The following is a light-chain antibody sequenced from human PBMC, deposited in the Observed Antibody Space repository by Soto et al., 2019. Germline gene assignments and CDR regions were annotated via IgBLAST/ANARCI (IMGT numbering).Light chain of an antibody. Sequence: EVVLTQSPGTLSLSPGERATLSCRASQTIRGNELAWYQQKPGQAPRLLIYRGSSRATGIPDRFSGRGSGTDFTLTISRLEPEDFAVYYCQDYGTSAPWTFDQGTKVEIK. CDR3: QDYGTSAPWT. J-gene: IGKJ1*01. CDR1: QTIRGNE. CDR2: RGS. V-gene: IGKV3-20*01.